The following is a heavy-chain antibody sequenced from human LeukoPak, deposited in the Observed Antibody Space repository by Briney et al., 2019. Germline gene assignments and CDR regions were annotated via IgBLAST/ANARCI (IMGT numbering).Heavy chain of an antibody. V-gene: IGHV1-18*01. Sequence: ASVKVSCKASGYTFTSYGISWVRQAPGQGLEWMGWISAYNGNTNYAQKLQGRVTMTTDTSTSTAYMELRSLRSDDTAVYYCARISNYDFWSGYHGVDYWGQGTLVTVS. J-gene: IGHJ4*02. D-gene: IGHD3-3*01. CDR1: GYTFTSYG. CDR3: ARISNYDFWSGYHGVDY. CDR2: ISAYNGNT.